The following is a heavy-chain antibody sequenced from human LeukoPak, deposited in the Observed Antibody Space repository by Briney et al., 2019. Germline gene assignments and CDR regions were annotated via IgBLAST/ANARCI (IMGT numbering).Heavy chain of an antibody. V-gene: IGHV3-53*01. D-gene: IGHD2-21*01. CDR3: AKAPVTTCRGAYCYPFDY. Sequence: GGSLRLSCAASGFIVNTNYMTWVRQAPGKGLEWVSAISDSGNTYHADSVKGRFTISRDSSKNTLFLQMNRLRPEDAAVYYCAKAPVTTCRGAYCYPFDYWGQGTLVTVSS. CDR1: GFIVNTNY. J-gene: IGHJ4*02. CDR2: ISDSGNT.